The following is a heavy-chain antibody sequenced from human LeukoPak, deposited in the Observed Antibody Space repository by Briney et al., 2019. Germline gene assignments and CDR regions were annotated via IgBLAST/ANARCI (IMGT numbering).Heavy chain of an antibody. J-gene: IGHJ3*02. D-gene: IGHD1-26*01. V-gene: IGHV1-8*01. CDR1: EYTFTSYD. CDR2: MNPNSGNT. Sequence: ASVKVSCKASEYTFTSYDINWVRQATGQGLEWMGWMNPNSGNTGYAQSFQGRVTMTRNTSISTAYMELNSLRSEDTAVYYCARTFRVGTTTTRAFDIRGQGTVVTVSS. CDR3: ARTFRVGTTTTRAFDI.